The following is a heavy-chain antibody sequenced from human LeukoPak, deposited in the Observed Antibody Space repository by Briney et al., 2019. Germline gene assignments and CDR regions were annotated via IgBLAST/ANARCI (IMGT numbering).Heavy chain of an antibody. D-gene: IGHD5-18*01. CDR3: ARDLLLDS. CDR1: GYTFTGYY. J-gene: IGHJ4*02. V-gene: IGHV1-2*02. CDR2: INPNSGVT. Sequence: ASVKVSCKASGYTFTGYYMHWVRQAPGQGLEWMGWINPNSGVTNYAQNFQGSVTMTRDTSISTAFMELTSLRTDDTAVYYCARDLLLDSWGQGTLVTVSS.